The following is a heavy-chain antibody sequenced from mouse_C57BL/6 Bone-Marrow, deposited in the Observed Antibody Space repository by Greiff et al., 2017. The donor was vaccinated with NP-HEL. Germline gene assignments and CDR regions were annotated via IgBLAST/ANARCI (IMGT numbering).Heavy chain of an antibody. CDR2: ISSGGSYT. CDR3: ARDGY. V-gene: IGHV5-6*02. J-gene: IGHJ3*02. Sequence: EVKLVESGGDLVKPGGSLKLSCAASGFTFSSYGMSWVRQTPDKRLEWVATISSGGSYTYYPDSVKGRFTISRDNAKNTLYLQMSSLKSEDTAMYYCARDGYWGQGTLVTVSA. CDR1: GFTFSSYG.